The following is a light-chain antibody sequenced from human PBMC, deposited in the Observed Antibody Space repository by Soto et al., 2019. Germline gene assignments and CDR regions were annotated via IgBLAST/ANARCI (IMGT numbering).Light chain of an antibody. CDR2: GAS. Sequence: EIVLTQSPGTLSLSPGERATLSCRASQSVRSSYLAWYQQKPGQAPRLLISGASSRATGIPDWFSGSGSGTDFTLTISRLEPEDFAVYYCQQYGSSPITFGQGTRLEIK. V-gene: IGKV3-20*01. CDR3: QQYGSSPIT. J-gene: IGKJ5*01. CDR1: QSVRSSY.